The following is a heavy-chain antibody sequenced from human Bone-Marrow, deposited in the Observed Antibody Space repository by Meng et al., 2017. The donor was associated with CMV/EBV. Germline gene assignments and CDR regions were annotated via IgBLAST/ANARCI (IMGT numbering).Heavy chain of an antibody. V-gene: IGHV4-34*01. D-gene: IGHD5-18*01. CDR3: ARDRLYSYGYLDAFDI. Sequence: SETLSLTCAVYGGSFSGYYWSWIRQPPGKGMEWIGEINHSGSTNYNPSLKSRVTISVDTSKNQFSLKLSSVTAADTAVYYCARDRLYSYGYLDAFDIWGQGTMVTVSS. CDR1: GGSFSGYY. CDR2: INHSGST. J-gene: IGHJ3*02.